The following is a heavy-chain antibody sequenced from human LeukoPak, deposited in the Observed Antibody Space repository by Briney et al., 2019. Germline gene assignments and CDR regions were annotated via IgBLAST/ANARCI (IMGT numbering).Heavy chain of an antibody. CDR1: GYTLTELS. J-gene: IGHJ2*01. V-gene: IGHV1-24*01. CDR2: FDPEDGET. D-gene: IGHD4-23*01. CDR3: ATKNRYGGNSAWYFDL. Sequence: ASVKVSFKVSGYTLTELSMHWVRQAPGKGLEWMGGFDPEDGETIYAQKFQGRVTMTEDTSTDTAYMELSSLRSEDTAVYYCATKNRYGGNSAWYFDLWGRGTLVTVSS.